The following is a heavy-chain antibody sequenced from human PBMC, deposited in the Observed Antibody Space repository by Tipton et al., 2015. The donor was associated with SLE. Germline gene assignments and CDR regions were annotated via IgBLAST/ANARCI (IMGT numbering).Heavy chain of an antibody. Sequence: LRLSCAVSGYSISSGYYWGWIRQPPGKGLEWIGSIYHSGSTYYNPSLQSRVTISVDTSKNQFSLKLSSVTAADTAVYYCARDRSYDFWSGYSYYYYYYGMDVWGQGTTVTVSS. CDR2: IYHSGST. J-gene: IGHJ6*02. D-gene: IGHD3-3*01. CDR1: GYSISSGYY. CDR3: ARDRSYDFWSGYSYYYYYYGMDV. V-gene: IGHV4-38-2*02.